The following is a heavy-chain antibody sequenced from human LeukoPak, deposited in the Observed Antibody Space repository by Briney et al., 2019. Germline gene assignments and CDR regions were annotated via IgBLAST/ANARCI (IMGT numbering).Heavy chain of an antibody. J-gene: IGHJ4*02. CDR1: GYTFTGYY. CDR3: ARDAGYYDSSGLVRYFDY. Sequence: AASVTVSCKASGYTFTGYYMHWVRQAPGQGLEWMGWINPNSGGTNYAQKLQGRVTMTTDTSTSTAYMELRSLRSDDTAVYYCARDAGYYDSSGLVRYFDYWGQGTLVTVSS. V-gene: IGHV1-2*02. D-gene: IGHD3-22*01. CDR2: INPNSGGT.